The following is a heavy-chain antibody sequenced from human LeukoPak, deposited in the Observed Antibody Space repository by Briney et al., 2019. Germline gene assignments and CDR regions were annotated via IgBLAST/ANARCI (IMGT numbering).Heavy chain of an antibody. CDR3: ARVRHGDHDY. V-gene: IGHV4-34*01. J-gene: IGHJ4*02. D-gene: IGHD4-17*01. CDR1: GGSFSGYY. CDR2: IYYSGST. Sequence: SETLSLTCAVYGGSFSGYYWSWIRQPPGKGLEWIGSIYYSGSTYYNPSLKSRVTISVDTSKNQFSLKLSSVTAADTAVYYCARVRHGDHDYWGQGTLVTVSS.